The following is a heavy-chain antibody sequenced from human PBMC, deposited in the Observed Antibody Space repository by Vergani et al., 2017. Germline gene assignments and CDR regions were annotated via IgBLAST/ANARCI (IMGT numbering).Heavy chain of an antibody. J-gene: IGHJ3*02. CDR3: ASCRQQDSCYFGRDAFDI. Sequence: QVQLVQSGAEVKKPGSSVKVSCKASGGTFSSYAISWVRQAPGQGLEWMGGIIPIFGTATYAQKFQGRVTIAADESTSTAYMELSRLRSEDTAVYYCASCRQQDSCYFGRDAFDIWGQGTMVTVSS. CDR2: IIPIFGTA. CDR1: GGTFSSYA. D-gene: IGHD2-2*01. V-gene: IGHV1-69*01.